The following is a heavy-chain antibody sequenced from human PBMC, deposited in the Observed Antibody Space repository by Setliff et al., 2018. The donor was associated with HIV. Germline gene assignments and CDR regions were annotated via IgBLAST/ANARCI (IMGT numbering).Heavy chain of an antibody. Sequence: GESLKISCKGPGYSSTSYWIGWVRQMSGKGLEWMGIIYPGDSDTRYSPSFQGQVIISADKSISTAYLQWSSLKASDSAMYYCARFWNSGSYRDAFDIWGQGTMVTVSS. CDR1: GYSSTSYW. CDR3: ARFWNSGSYRDAFDI. CDR2: IYPGDSDT. D-gene: IGHD1-26*01. J-gene: IGHJ3*02. V-gene: IGHV5-51*01.